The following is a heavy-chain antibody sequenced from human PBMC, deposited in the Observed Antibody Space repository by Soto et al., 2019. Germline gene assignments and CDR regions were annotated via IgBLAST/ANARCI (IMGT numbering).Heavy chain of an antibody. CDR2: ISGSGSST. CDR3: GESRASWGMNWLDT. Sequence: GESLKISCAASGFTFSGYAMSGVREPPGKGLEWVSAISGSGSSTYYADSVKGRFTISRDNSKNTLYLEMDNLRAEDTAMDYCGESRASWGMNWLDTWGQGTLFAVSS. J-gene: IGHJ5*02. V-gene: IGHV3-23*01. CDR1: GFTFSGYA. D-gene: IGHD3-16*01.